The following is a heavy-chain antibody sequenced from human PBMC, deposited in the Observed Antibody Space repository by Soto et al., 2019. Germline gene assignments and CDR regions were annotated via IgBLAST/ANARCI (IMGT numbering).Heavy chain of an antibody. Sequence: QVQLVESGGGVVQPGRSLRLSCAASGFTFSSYGMHWVRQAPGKGLEWVAVISYDGSNKYYADYVKGRFTISRDNSKNTLYLQMNSLRAEDTAVYYCAGGPEQWLVLSWFDPWGQGTLVTVSS. CDR2: ISYDGSNK. J-gene: IGHJ5*02. CDR1: GFTFSSYG. D-gene: IGHD6-19*01. CDR3: AGGPEQWLVLSWFDP. V-gene: IGHV3-30*03.